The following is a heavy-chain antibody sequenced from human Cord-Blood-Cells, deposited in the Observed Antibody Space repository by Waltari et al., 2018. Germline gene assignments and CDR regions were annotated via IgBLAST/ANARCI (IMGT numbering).Heavy chain of an antibody. CDR1: GSPFTGYY. CDR2: FNPNSGCT. J-gene: IGHJ4*02. Sequence: QVQLVQSGAEVKTPGASVKVSCKASGSPFTGYYMHWVRQATGQGLEWMGWFNPNSGCTNYAQKFQGRVTMTRDTSISTAYMELSRLRADDTAVYYCARDRGVVPAAIPFDYWGQGTLVTVSS. CDR3: ARDRGVVPAAIPFDY. D-gene: IGHD2-2*02. V-gene: IGHV1-2*02.